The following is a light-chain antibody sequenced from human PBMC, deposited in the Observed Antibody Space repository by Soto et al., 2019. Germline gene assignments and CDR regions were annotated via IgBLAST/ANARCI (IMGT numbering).Light chain of an antibody. V-gene: IGKV1-39*01. CDR2: AAS. CDR1: QSISSY. CDR3: QQSYSTLSIT. Sequence: DFQMTQSPSSMSASVGDRVTITCRASQSISSYLNWYQQKPGKAHNLLIFAASSLHSGVPSRFSGSGSGADFTLTISSLQPEDVATYYCQQSYSTLSITFGQGTRLEI. J-gene: IGKJ5*01.